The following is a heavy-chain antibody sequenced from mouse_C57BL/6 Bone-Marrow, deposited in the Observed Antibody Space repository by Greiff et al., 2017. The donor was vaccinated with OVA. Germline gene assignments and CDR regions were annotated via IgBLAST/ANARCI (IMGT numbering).Heavy chain of an antibody. V-gene: IGHV1-80*01. Sequence: QVQLQQSGAELVKPGASVKISCKASGYAFRSYWMNWVKQRPGKGLEWIGQIYPGDGDTNYNGKFKGKATLTADKSSSTAYMQLSSLTSEDSAVYFCAREENWGYFDYWGQGTTLTVSS. CDR3: AREENWGYFDY. J-gene: IGHJ2*01. CDR2: IYPGDGDT. D-gene: IGHD4-1*01. CDR1: GYAFRSYW.